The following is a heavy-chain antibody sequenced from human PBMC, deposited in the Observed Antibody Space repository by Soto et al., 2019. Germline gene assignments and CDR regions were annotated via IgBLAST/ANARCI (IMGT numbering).Heavy chain of an antibody. CDR1: GDSISSYN. V-gene: IGHV4-59*01. J-gene: IGHJ4*02. CDR2: IYYTGST. CDR3: ARHRDAYNLFDY. Sequence: LQESGPGLVKPSETLSLTCTVSGDSISSYNWSWIRQPPGEGLEWIGYIYYTGSTNYNPSLKSRVTISVDTSKNQFSLKLTSVTAADTAVYYCARHRDAYNLFDYWGQGTLVTVSS. D-gene: IGHD1-1*01.